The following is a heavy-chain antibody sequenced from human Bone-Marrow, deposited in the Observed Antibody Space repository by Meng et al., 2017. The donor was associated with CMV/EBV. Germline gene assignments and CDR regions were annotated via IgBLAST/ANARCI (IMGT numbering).Heavy chain of an antibody. V-gene: IGHV4-61*01. Sequence: SETLSRTCTVSGGSVSSGSYYWSWIRQPPGKGLEWIGYIYYSGSTNYNPSLKSRVTISVDTSKNQFSLKLSSVTAADTAVYYCARDRLGQNFHYWGQGTLVTVSS. CDR3: ARDRLGQNFHY. CDR2: IYYSGST. D-gene: IGHD3-16*01. CDR1: GGSVSSGSYY. J-gene: IGHJ4*02.